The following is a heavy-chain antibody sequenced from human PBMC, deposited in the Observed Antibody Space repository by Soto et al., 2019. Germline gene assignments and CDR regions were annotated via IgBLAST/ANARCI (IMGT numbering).Heavy chain of an antibody. V-gene: IGHV3-23*01. CDR2: ISVAGGST. J-gene: IGHJ4*02. CDR1: GFAFSAYG. Sequence: GGSRRPPCAASGFAFSAYGMSWVRQAPGKGLDWVSTISVAGGSTSYAGSVKGRFTISRDNSKNTLYLQMTNMDPVDTATYFCALLIEYRSSSYFDYWGQGILVTVSS. CDR3: ALLIEYRSSSYFDY. D-gene: IGHD6-6*01.